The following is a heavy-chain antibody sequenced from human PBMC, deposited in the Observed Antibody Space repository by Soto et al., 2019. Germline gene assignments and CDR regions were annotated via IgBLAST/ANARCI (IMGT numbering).Heavy chain of an antibody. CDR1: GGSISSGGYY. V-gene: IGHV4-31*03. J-gene: IGHJ4*02. D-gene: IGHD6-13*01. CDR2: IYYSGST. CDR3: ARDSAAQMNY. Sequence: PSETLSLTCTVSGGSISSGGYYWSWIRQHPGKGLEWIGYIYYSGSTYYNPSLKSRVTISVDTSKNQFSLKLSSVTAADPAVYYCARDSAAQMNYWGQGTLVTVSS.